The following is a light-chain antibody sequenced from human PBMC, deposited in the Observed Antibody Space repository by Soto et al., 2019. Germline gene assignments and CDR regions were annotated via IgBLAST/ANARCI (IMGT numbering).Light chain of an antibody. Sequence: QPVLTQSPSASASLGASVKLTCTLSSGHSSYAIAWHQQQPEKGPRYLMKLNSDGSQSKGDGIPDRFSGSSSGAERYLTISSLQSEDEADYYCQTWGTGIQGVFGGGTKLTVL. CDR3: QTWGTGIQGV. CDR2: LNSDGSQ. J-gene: IGLJ3*02. CDR1: SGHSSYA. V-gene: IGLV4-69*01.